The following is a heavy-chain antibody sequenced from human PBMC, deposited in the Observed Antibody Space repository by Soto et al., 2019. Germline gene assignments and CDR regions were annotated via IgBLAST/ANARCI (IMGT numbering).Heavy chain of an antibody. V-gene: IGHV4-4*02. CDR1: VFSISSSNW. Sequence: PSETLSLTCAFSVFSISSSNWWSWVRQPPGKGLEWIGEIYHSGSTNYNPSLKSRVTISVDKSKNQFSLKLSSVTAADTAVYYCASGASGQGDLPYSSYGMDVWGQGPTVTVP. CDR3: ASGASGQGDLPYSSYGMDV. CDR2: IYHSGST. D-gene: IGHD2-15*01. J-gene: IGHJ6*02.